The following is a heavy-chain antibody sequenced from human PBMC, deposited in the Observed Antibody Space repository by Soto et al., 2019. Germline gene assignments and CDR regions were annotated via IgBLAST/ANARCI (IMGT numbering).Heavy chain of an antibody. V-gene: IGHV1-46*01. CDR1: GYTFTSYY. J-gene: IGHJ3*02. CDR2: INPSGGST. CDR3: ASDRRYCSSTSCYDAFDI. D-gene: IGHD2-2*01. Sequence: ASVKVSCKASGYTFTSYYMHWVRQAPGQGLEWMGIINPSGGSTSYAQKFQGRVTMTRDTSTSTAYMELRSLRSDDTAVYYCASDRRYCSSTSCYDAFDIWGQGTMVTVSS.